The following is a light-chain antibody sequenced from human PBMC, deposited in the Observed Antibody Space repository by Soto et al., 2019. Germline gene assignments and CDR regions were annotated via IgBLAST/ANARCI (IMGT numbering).Light chain of an antibody. V-gene: IGKV3-20*01. Sequence: EIVFTQSPCTLSLSPGERATLSCRASQSVSSRLAWYQQKPGQAPRLLISGASSRATGIPDRFSGSGSGTDFTLTISRLEPEDFAVYFCQQYGSSPWPFGQGTKVDIK. J-gene: IGKJ1*01. CDR1: QSVSSR. CDR3: QQYGSSPWP. CDR2: GAS.